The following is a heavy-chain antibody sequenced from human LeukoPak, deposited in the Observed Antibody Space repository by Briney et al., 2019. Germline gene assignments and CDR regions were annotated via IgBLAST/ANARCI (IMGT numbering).Heavy chain of an antibody. CDR3: ARDWDCSGGSCYPNYYYYYYMDV. Sequence: ASVKVSCKASGYTFTSYGISWVRQAPGQGLEWMGWISAYNGNTNYAQKLQGRVTMTTDTSTSTAYMELRSLRSDDTAVYYCARDWDCSGGSCYPNYYYYYYMDVWGKGTTVTVSS. J-gene: IGHJ6*03. V-gene: IGHV1-18*01. CDR2: ISAYNGNT. D-gene: IGHD2-15*01. CDR1: GYTFTSYG.